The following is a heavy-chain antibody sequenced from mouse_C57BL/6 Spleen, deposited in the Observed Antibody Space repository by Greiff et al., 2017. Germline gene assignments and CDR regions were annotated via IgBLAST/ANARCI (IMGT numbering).Heavy chain of an antibody. CDR2: IYPGDGDT. J-gene: IGHJ2*01. V-gene: IGHV1-82*01. CDR3: AREGGEGFDY. CDR1: GYAFSSSW. Sequence: QVQLQQSGPELVKPGASVKISCKASGYAFSSSWMNWVKQRPGKGLEWIGRIYPGDGDTNYNGKFKGKATLTADKSSSTAYMQLSSLTSEDSAVYFCAREGGEGFDYWGQGTTLTVSS.